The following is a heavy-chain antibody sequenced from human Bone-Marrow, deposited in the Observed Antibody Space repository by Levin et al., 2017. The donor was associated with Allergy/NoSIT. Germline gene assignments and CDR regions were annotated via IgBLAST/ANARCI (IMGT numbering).Heavy chain of an antibody. Sequence: TGGSLRLSCAASGFTFSSYAMSWVRQAPGKGLEWVSAISGSGGSTYYADSVKGRFTISRDNSKNTLYLQMNSLRAEDTAVYYCAKDGPGVVGATTFDYWGQGTLVTVSS. CDR3: AKDGPGVVGATTFDY. CDR1: GFTFSSYA. V-gene: IGHV3-23*01. CDR2: ISGSGGST. D-gene: IGHD1-26*01. J-gene: IGHJ4*02.